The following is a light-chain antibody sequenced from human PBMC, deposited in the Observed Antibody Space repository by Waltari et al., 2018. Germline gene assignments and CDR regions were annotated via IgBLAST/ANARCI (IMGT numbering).Light chain of an antibody. CDR2: AAS. CDR1: QTISNY. V-gene: IGKV1-39*01. Sequence: CRASQTISNYLNWYQQKPGKAPKVLISAASTLQSGVPSRFSGSRSGTDFTLIITSLQPEDFATYYCQQGYSVPYTFGQGTKLEIK. CDR3: QQGYSVPYT. J-gene: IGKJ2*01.